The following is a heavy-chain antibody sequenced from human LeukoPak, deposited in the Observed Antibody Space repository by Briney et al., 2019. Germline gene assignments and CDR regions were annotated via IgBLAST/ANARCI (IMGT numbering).Heavy chain of an antibody. Sequence: SETLSLTCTVSGGSISSSSHYWGWIRQPPGKGLEWIGSICYSGSTYYNPSLKSRVTISVDTSKNQFSLKLSSVTAADTAVYYCARLNGLELPDWGQGTLVTVSS. CDR1: GGSISSSSHY. J-gene: IGHJ4*02. CDR3: ARLNGLELPD. D-gene: IGHD1-7*01. CDR2: ICYSGST. V-gene: IGHV4-39*01.